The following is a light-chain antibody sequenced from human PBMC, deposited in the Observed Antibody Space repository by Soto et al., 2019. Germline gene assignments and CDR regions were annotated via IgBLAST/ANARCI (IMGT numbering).Light chain of an antibody. J-gene: IGKJ1*01. V-gene: IGKV3-20*01. CDR2: GAS. CDR1: ETVSSYL. CDR3: QQYGSSGT. Sequence: DIVLTQSPVTLSLSPGDRATLSCRASETVSSYLLWYQQKPGQAPRLLIYGASNRATGIPDRFSGSGSGTDFTLTISRLEPEDFAVYYCQQYGSSGTFGQGTKVDIK.